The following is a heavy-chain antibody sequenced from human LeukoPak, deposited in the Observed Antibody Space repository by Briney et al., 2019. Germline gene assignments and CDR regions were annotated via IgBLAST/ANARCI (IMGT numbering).Heavy chain of an antibody. J-gene: IGHJ3*02. V-gene: IGHV4-39*07. CDR1: GGSISSSSYY. D-gene: IGHD2-2*01. CDR2: IYYSGST. Sequence: SETLSLTCTVSGGSISSSSYYWGWIRQPPGKGLEWIGSIYYSGSTNYNPSLKSRVTISVDTSKNQFSLKLSSVTAADTAVYYCARESASRYCSSTSCYRDAFDIWGQGTMVTVSS. CDR3: ARESASRYCSSTSCYRDAFDI.